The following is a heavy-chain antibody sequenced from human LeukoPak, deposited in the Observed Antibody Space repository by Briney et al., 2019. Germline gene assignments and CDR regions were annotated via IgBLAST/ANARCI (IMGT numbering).Heavy chain of an antibody. CDR2: IRSKANSYAT. CDR3: IEGYGY. Sequence: GGSLRLSCAASGVTFSGSATHWVRHASGKGLEWVGRIRSKANSYATAYAASVKGRFTISRDDSKNTSYLQMNSLKTEDTAGYYCIEGYGYWGQGTLVTVSS. J-gene: IGHJ4*02. CDR1: GVTFSGSA. D-gene: IGHD5-18*01. V-gene: IGHV3-73*01.